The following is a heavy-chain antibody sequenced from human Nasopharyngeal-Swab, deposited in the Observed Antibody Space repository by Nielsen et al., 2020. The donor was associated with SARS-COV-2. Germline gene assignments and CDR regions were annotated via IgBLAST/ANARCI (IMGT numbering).Heavy chain of an antibody. Sequence: GESLKISCAASGFTFRSYWMHWVRQLPGEGLVWFSRIDPDGSVTNYADSVQGRFTISRDNAKNSLYLQMNSLRAEDTAIYYCGRDLGGYGGSWGQGALVIVSS. D-gene: IGHD5-12*01. J-gene: IGHJ5*02. CDR2: IDPDGSVT. CDR1: GFTFRSYW. V-gene: IGHV3-74*01. CDR3: GRDLGGYGGS.